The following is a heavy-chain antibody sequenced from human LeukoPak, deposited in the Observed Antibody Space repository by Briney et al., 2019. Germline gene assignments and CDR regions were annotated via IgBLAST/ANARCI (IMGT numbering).Heavy chain of an antibody. D-gene: IGHD2-21*01. CDR2: ISGHGDIT. CDR1: GFTFSNCA. CDR3: AKDHLCNAIFPDY. V-gene: IGHV3-23*01. Sequence: GGSLRLSCVASGFTFSNCAVSWVRQTPGKGLEWVSAISGHGDITYYRDSVKGRFTISRDNSRNTLYLQMNSLRVDDTAIYYCAKDHLCNAIFPDYWGQGALVTVSS. J-gene: IGHJ4*02.